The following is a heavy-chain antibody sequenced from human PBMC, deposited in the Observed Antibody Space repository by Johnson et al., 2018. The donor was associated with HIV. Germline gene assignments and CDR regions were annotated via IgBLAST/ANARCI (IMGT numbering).Heavy chain of an antibody. CDR3: ARPYSEYIYAAFSL. J-gene: IGHJ3*01. V-gene: IGHV3-69-1*01. CDR2: ISWNSNK. D-gene: IGHD5-18*01. Sequence: EVQLVESGGGLVKPGGSLRLSCTVSGFIFRDYYMSWMRQAPGKGLEWVSGISWNSNKYYADSVKGRFTISRDNSKNTLYLQMNSLRAEDTAVYYCARPYSEYIYAAFSLWGQGTMVTVSS. CDR1: GFIFRDYY.